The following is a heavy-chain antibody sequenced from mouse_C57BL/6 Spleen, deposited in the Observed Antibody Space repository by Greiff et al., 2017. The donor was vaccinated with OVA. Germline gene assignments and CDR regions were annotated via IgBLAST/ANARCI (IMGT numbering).Heavy chain of an antibody. Sequence: VQLQQPGAELARPGTSVKLSCKASGYTFTSYWMHWVKQRPGQGLEWIGVIDPSDSYTNYNQKFKGKATLTVDTSSNTAYMQLSSLTSEDYAVYDCSRLRRSYCYAMDYWGQGTSVTVSS. V-gene: IGHV1-59*01. CDR2: IDPSDSYT. CDR3: SRLRRSYCYAMDY. J-gene: IGHJ4*01. CDR1: GYTFTSYW.